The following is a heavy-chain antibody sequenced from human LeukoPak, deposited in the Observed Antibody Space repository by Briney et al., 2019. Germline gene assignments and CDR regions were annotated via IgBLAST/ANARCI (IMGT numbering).Heavy chain of an antibody. CDR2: IWYDGSNK. Sequence: GGSLRLSCAASGFTFSSYGMHWVRQAPGKGLEWVALIWYDGSNKYYTDSVKGRLTISGDNSKNTLYLQMNGLRAEDTAIYYCAREGPRGNSQFDYWGQGTLVTVSS. D-gene: IGHD2/OR15-2a*01. CDR3: AREGPRGNSQFDY. CDR1: GFTFSSYG. J-gene: IGHJ4*02. V-gene: IGHV3-33*01.